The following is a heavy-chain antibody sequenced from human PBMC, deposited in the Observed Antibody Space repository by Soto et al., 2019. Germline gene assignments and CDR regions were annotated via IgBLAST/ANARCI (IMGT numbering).Heavy chain of an antibody. CDR1: GFTFISYA. CDR3: AKGVSSAWLLFDY. CDR2: LSGNGAST. V-gene: IGHV3-23*01. J-gene: IGHJ4*02. Sequence: PGGSLRLSCAASGFTFISYAMSWVRQAPGKGLEWVSTLSGNGASTYYADSVKGRFTISRDNSKNTLYLQMNSLRAEDTAVYYCAKGVSSAWLLFDYWGQGTLVTVSP. D-gene: IGHD6-19*01.